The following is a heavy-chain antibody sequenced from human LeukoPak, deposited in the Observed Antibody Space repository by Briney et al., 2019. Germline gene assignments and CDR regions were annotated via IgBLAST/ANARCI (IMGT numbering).Heavy chain of an antibody. CDR1: GFTFSSYA. Sequence: PGGSLRLSCAASGFTFSSYAMSWVRQAPGKGLEWVSSISDSGGSTYYTDSVKGRFTISRDNSKNTLYLQMSSLRAEDTAVYYCAKSPYGAGDIFDFWGQGTLVTVSS. CDR3: AKSPYGAGDIFDF. CDR2: ISDSGGST. D-gene: IGHD2-15*01. V-gene: IGHV3-23*01. J-gene: IGHJ4*02.